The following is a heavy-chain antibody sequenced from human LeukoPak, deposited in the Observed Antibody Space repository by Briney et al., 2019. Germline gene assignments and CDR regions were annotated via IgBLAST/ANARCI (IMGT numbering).Heavy chain of an antibody. D-gene: IGHD6-13*01. J-gene: IGHJ4*02. CDR1: GYTFSDYY. V-gene: IGHV1-2*02. CDR3: AREAAGTGDYFDY. CDR2: INPNSGGT. Sequence: ASVKVSCKASGYTFSDYYMHWVRQAPGQGLEWMGWINPNSGGTNYAQKFLGRVTMTRDTSISTAYMELSRLRSDDTAVYYCAREAAGTGDYFDYWGQGTLVTVSS.